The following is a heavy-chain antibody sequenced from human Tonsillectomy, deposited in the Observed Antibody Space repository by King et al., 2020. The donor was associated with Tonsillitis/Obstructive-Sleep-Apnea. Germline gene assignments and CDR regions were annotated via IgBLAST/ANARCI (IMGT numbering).Heavy chain of an antibody. CDR1: GGSVSSGSYY. CDR3: ARRSVPAARTYYYYYYMDV. D-gene: IGHD2-2*01. V-gene: IGHV4-61*01. Sequence: QLQESGPGLVKPSETLSLTCTVSGGSVSSGSYYWSWIRQPPGKGLEWIGYIYYSGSTNYNPSLKSRVTITVNTSKNQFSRKLSSVTAADTAVYYCARRSVPAARTYYYYYYMDVWGKGTTVTVSS. CDR2: IYYSGST. J-gene: IGHJ6*03.